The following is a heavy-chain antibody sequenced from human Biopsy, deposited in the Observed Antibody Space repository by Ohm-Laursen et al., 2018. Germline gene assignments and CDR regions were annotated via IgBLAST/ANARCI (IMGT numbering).Heavy chain of an antibody. CDR2: INPSGSTT. CDR3: ARNTGWYGDLYYFDY. J-gene: IGHJ4*02. D-gene: IGHD6-19*01. CDR1: GYSFTSYY. Sequence: SVKVSCKASGYSFTSYYMHWVRQAPGQGLEWMGMINPSGSTTGYPQIFQGRVTMTRDTSKSTVYMELSSLRSADTAVYFCARNTGWYGDLYYFDYWGQGTLVTVSS. V-gene: IGHV1-46*01.